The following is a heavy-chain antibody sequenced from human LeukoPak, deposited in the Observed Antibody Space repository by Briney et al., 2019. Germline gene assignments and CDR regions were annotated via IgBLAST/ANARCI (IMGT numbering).Heavy chain of an antibody. CDR3: ARDRAAWARYGSGPTRGFDP. D-gene: IGHD3-10*01. Sequence: ASVKVSCKASGYTFTGYYMHWERQAPGQGLEWMGWINPNSGGTNYAQKFQGWVTMTRDTSISTAYMELSRLRSDDTAVYYCARDRAAWARYGSGPTRGFDPWGQGTLVTVSS. CDR1: GYTFTGYY. CDR2: INPNSGGT. V-gene: IGHV1-2*04. J-gene: IGHJ5*02.